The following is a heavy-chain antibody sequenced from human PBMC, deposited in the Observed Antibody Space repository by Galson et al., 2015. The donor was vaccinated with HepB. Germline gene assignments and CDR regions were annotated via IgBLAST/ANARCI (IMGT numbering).Heavy chain of an antibody. CDR1: GFTFDDYA. J-gene: IGHJ3*02. V-gene: IGHV3-9*01. D-gene: IGHD6-13*01. Sequence: SLRLSCAASGFTFDDYAMHWVRQAPGKGLEWVSGISWNSGSIGYADSVKGRFTISRDNAKNSLYLQMNSLRAEDTALYYCAKDIEAAAGTYAFDIWGQGTMVTVSS. CDR2: ISWNSGSI. CDR3: AKDIEAAAGTYAFDI.